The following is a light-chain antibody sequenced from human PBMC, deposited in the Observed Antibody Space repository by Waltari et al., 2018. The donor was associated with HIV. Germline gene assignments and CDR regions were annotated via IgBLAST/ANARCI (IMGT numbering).Light chain of an antibody. CDR1: SSNIGRHA. J-gene: IGLJ2*01. V-gene: IGLV1-44*01. CDR3: AAWDDSLDGPV. Sequence: QPVLTQPPSASGTPGQRVIIPCSGSSSNIGRHAVSWYQHLPGATPTLLIFGNNQRSSGVPDRFSGSKSATSASLAFSGLRSVDEADYSCAAWDDSLDGPVFGGGTKLTVL. CDR2: GNN.